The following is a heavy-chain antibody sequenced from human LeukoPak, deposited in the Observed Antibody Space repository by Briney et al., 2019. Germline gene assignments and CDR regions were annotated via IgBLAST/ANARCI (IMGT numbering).Heavy chain of an antibody. CDR2: IKSKTDGETI. CDR1: GFTFSDAW. D-gene: IGHD3-10*02. V-gene: IGHV3-15*01. CDR3: LFSIFQH. Sequence: PGGSLGLSXAASGFTFSDAWMSWVRQAPGKGLEWVGRIKSKTDGETIDYATPMKDRFRISRDDSKNTLYLQMNSLKTEDTAVYYCLFSIFQHWGQATLVTVSS. J-gene: IGHJ1*01.